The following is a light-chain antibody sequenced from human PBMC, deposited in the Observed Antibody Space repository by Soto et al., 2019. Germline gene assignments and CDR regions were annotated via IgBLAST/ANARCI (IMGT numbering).Light chain of an antibody. CDR3: QQSDNWPPT. V-gene: IGKV3-15*01. J-gene: IGKJ1*01. CDR1: QSVSSN. Sequence: EVVLTQSPGTLSLSPGERVTLSCRACQSVSSNLAWYQQKPGQAPRLRIYGTSTRATGIPARFSGSGSGTEFTLSISSLQSEDFAVYSCQQSDNWPPTFGQGTKVDI. CDR2: GTS.